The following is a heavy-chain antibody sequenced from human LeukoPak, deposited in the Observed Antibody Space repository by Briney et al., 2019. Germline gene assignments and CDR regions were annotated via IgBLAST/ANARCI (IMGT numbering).Heavy chain of an antibody. CDR1: GFTFSSYS. V-gene: IGHV3-21*01. Sequence: NPGGSLRLSCAASGFTFSSYSMNWVRQAPGKGLEWVSSISSSSSYIYYADSVKGRFTISRDNAKNSLYLQMNSLRAEDTAVYYCARTSDIVVVPAASDAFDIWGQGTMVTVSS. D-gene: IGHD2-2*01. CDR2: ISSSSSYI. J-gene: IGHJ3*02. CDR3: ARTSDIVVVPAASDAFDI.